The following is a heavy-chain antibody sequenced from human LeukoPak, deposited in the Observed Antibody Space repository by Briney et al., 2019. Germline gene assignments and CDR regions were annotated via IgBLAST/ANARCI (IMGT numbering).Heavy chain of an antibody. D-gene: IGHD6-13*01. CDR1: GYTFTSYY. J-gene: IGHJ4*02. CDR2: INPSGGST. Sequence: ASVKVSCKASGYTFTSYYMHWVRQAPGQGLEWMGIINPSGGSTSYAQKLQGRVTMTTDTSTSTAYMELRSLRSDDTAVYYCAREKIPIAAAGTGLVDYWGQGTLVTVSS. V-gene: IGHV1-46*01. CDR3: AREKIPIAAAGTGLVDY.